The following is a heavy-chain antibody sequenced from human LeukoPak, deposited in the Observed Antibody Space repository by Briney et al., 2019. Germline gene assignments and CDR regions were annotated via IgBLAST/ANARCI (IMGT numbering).Heavy chain of an antibody. D-gene: IGHD3-10*01. V-gene: IGHV4-39*02. CDR1: GGSISSHLYF. J-gene: IGHJ6*03. CDR2: IYYAGST. Sequence: ASGTLSLTCTVSGGSISSHLYFWAWIRQPPGKGLEWIGSIYYAGSTYYNPSLKRRVTISVDTSKDDFSLKLASVTAADTAMYYCARMVRGVIWGPNYYPYHMDVWGTGTTVSVSS. CDR3: ARMVRGVIWGPNYYPYHMDV.